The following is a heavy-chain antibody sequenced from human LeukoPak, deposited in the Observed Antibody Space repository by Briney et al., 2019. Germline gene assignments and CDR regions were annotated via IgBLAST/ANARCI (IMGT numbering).Heavy chain of an antibody. Sequence: GGSLRLSCAASGFTFSSYAMNWVRQAPGKGLEWVSAISGSGGSTYYADSVKGRFTISRDNSKNTLYLQMNSLRAEDTAVYYCAKDHALGSYRSLIFDYWGQGTLVTVSS. CDR2: ISGSGGST. J-gene: IGHJ4*02. V-gene: IGHV3-23*01. D-gene: IGHD3-16*02. CDR1: GFTFSSYA. CDR3: AKDHALGSYRSLIFDY.